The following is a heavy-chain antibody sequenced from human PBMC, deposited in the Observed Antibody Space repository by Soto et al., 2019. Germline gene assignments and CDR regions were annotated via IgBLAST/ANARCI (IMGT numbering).Heavy chain of an antibody. Sequence: GGSLRLSCAASGFIFSDYYMSWIRQAPGKGLEWVSYISDSSSYTNYADSVKGRFTISRDNAKNSLYLQMNSLRAEDTAVYYCARGVGVAVAGTGDWFDHWGQGTLVTVSS. D-gene: IGHD6-19*01. V-gene: IGHV3-11*06. CDR1: GFIFSDYY. CDR2: ISDSSSYT. CDR3: ARGVGVAVAGTGDWFDH. J-gene: IGHJ5*02.